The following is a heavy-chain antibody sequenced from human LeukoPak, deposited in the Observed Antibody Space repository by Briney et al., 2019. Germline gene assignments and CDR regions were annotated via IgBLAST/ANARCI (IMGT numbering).Heavy chain of an antibody. D-gene: IGHD3-16*01. CDR3: ARGVGGGGYEVIIRKGYYFDY. V-gene: IGHV4-59*12. Sequence: SETLSLTCTVSGGSISNKYWSWIRQPPGKGLEWIGYIYYSGSTNYNPSLKSRVTILVDTSKNQFSVKLSSVTAADTAVYYCARGVGGGGYEVIIRKGYYFDYWGQGTLVTVSS. CDR2: IYYSGST. CDR1: GGSISNKY. J-gene: IGHJ4*02.